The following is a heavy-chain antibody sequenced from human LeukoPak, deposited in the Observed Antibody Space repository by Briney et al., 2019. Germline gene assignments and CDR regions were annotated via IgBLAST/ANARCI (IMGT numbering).Heavy chain of an antibody. CDR3: ARDHDFAFDN. V-gene: IGHV3-48*01. J-gene: IGHJ4*02. CDR2: IRDSGTT. CDR1: GFTFSSYP. D-gene: IGHD2-21*02. Sequence: GGSLRLSCAASGFTFSSYPMNWVRQAPGKGLEWISHIRDSGTTDYSDSVKCRFTLSRHNAKNSLYLQLSSLRAEDTAVYYCARDHDFAFDNWGQGTLVTVSS.